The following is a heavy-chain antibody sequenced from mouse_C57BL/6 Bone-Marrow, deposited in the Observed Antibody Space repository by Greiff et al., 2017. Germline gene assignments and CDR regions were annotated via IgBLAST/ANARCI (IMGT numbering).Heavy chain of an antibody. D-gene: IGHD2-4*01. CDR2: SRNKANDSTT. V-gene: IGHV7-1*01. J-gene: IGHJ3*01. CDR1: GFTFSDFY. Sequence: EVKLVESGGGLVQSGRSLRLSCATSGFTFSDFYMEWVRQAPGKGLEWIAASRNKANDSTTGYSASVKGRFIVSRDTSQSILYLQMNALRADDTAIYFYARDDDYDRFAYWGQGTLVTVSA. CDR3: ARDDDYDRFAY.